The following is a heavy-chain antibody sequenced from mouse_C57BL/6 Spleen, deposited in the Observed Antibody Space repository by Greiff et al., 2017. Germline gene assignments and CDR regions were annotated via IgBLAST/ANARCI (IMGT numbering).Heavy chain of an antibody. Sequence: EVKLVESGPELVKPGASVKISCKASGYSFTDYNMNWVKQSNGKSLEWIGVINPNYGTTSYNQKFKGKATLTVDQSSSTAYMQLNSLTSEDSAVYYCAREEGYYGYFDVWGTGTTVTVSS. D-gene: IGHD2-2*01. CDR1: GYSFTDYN. V-gene: IGHV1-39*01. CDR2: INPNYGTT. CDR3: AREEGYYGYFDV. J-gene: IGHJ1*03.